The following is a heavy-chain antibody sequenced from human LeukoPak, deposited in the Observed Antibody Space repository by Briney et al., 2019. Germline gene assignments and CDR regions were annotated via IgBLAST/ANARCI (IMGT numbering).Heavy chain of an antibody. V-gene: IGHV1-8*01. CDR3: ARVTGSIDY. J-gene: IGHJ4*02. CDR2: TNPKSGNT. D-gene: IGHD1-26*01. CDR1: GYTFTIYD. Sequence: GASVTVSFKASGYTFTIYDINWVRQATGQGLEWMGWTNPKSGNTGYAQKFQGRVTMTRSTSISTAYMELSSLRSEDTAVYYCARVTGSIDYWGQGTLVTVSS.